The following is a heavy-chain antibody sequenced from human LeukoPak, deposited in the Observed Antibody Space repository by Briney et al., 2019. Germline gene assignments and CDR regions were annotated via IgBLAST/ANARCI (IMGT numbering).Heavy chain of an antibody. CDR1: GFTFSSYS. CDR2: ISSSSSYI. V-gene: IGHV3-21*01. CDR3: ARDLILYGDYERDY. Sequence: GGSLRLSCAASGFTFSSYSMNWVRQAPGKGLEWVSSISSSSSYIYYADSVKGRFTISRDNAKNSLYLQMNSLRAEDTAVYYCARDLILYGDYERDYWGQGTLVTVSS. D-gene: IGHD4-17*01. J-gene: IGHJ4*02.